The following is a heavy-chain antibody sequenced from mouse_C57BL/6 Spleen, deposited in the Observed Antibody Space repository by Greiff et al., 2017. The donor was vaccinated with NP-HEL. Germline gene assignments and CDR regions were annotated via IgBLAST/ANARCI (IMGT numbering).Heavy chain of an antibody. V-gene: IGHV1-15*01. CDR1: GYTFTDYE. CDR3: TRLASAY. Sequence: QVHVKQSGAELVRPGASVTLSCKASGYTFTDYEMHWVKQTPVHGLEWIGAIDPETGGTAYNQKFKGKAILTADKSSSTAYMELRSLTSEDSAVYYCTRLASAYWGQGTLVTVSA. CDR2: IDPETGGT. J-gene: IGHJ3*01.